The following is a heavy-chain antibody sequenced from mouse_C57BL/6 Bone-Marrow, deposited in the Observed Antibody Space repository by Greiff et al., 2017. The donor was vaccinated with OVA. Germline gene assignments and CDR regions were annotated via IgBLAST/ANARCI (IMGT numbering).Heavy chain of an antibody. CDR3: ARSDGYYEEGYY. CDR1: GYTFTDYY. CDR2: IYPGSGNT. V-gene: IGHV1-76*01. D-gene: IGHD2-3*01. Sequence: QVHVKQSGAELVRPGASVKLSCKASGYTFTDYYINWVKQRPGQGLEWIARIYPGSGNTYYNEKFKGKATLTAEKSSSTAYMQLSSLTSEDSAVYFCARSDGYYEEGYYWGQGTTLTVSS. J-gene: IGHJ2*01.